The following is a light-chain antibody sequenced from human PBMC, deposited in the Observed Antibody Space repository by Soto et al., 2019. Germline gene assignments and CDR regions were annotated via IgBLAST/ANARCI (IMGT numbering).Light chain of an antibody. V-gene: IGKV3-15*01. CDR2: SAS. J-gene: IGKJ1*01. Sequence: EVVMTQSPVTLSVSPGERATLSCRASQSVTTDLAWYQQKPGQAPRLLIYSASTRATGIPARFSGSGSGTGFTLSISSLQSEDFAVYYCQQYSNWPGTFGQGTKVDIK. CDR1: QSVTTD. CDR3: QQYSNWPGT.